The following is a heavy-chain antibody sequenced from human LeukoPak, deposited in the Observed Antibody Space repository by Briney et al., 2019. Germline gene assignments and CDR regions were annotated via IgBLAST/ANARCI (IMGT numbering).Heavy chain of an antibody. V-gene: IGHV4-31*03. J-gene: IGHJ4*02. CDR3: ARGGTAMVPSKDFDY. CDR1: GGSISSGGYY. Sequence: SETPSLTCTVSGGSISSGGYYWSWIRQHPGKGLEWIGYIYYSGSTYYNPSLKSRVTISVDTSKNQFSLKLSSVTAADTVVYYCARGGTAMVPSKDFDYWGQGTLVTVSS. CDR2: IYYSGST. D-gene: IGHD5-18*01.